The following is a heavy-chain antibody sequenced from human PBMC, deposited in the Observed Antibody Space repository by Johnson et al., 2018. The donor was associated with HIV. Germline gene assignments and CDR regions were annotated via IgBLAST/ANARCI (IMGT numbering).Heavy chain of an antibody. CDR1: GFTFSSYG. V-gene: IGHV3-30*18. D-gene: IGHD3-10*02. CDR3: AKVAYYVYAFDI. CDR2: ISYDGSNK. Sequence: VQLVESGGGVVQPGRSLRLSCAASGFTFSSYGMHWVRQAPGKGLEWVAVISYDGSNKYYADSVKGRFTISRDNSKKMLYLHMNSLRAEDTAVYYCAKVAYYVYAFDIWGQGTMVTVSA. J-gene: IGHJ3*02.